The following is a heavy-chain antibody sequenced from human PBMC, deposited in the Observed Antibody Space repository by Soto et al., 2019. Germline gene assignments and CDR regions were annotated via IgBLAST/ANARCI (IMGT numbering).Heavy chain of an antibody. CDR2: INPSGGST. CDR1: GYTFTSYY. V-gene: IGHV1-46*01. D-gene: IGHD6-13*01. Sequence: QVQLVQSGAEVKKPGASVKVSCKASGYTFTSYYMHWVRQAPGQGLEWMGIINPSGGSTSYAQKFQGRVTMTRDTSTSTVYMELSSLRSEDTAVYYCARDHSLQQRGTVEYYYYYGMDVWGQGTTVTASS. CDR3: ARDHSLQQRGTVEYYYYYGMDV. J-gene: IGHJ6*02.